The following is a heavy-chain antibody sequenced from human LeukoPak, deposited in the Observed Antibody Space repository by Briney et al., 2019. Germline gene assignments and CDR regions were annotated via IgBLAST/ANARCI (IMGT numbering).Heavy chain of an antibody. V-gene: IGHV1-69*05. Sequence: EASVKVSCKASGGTFSSYVISWVRQAPGQGLEWMGGIIPIFGTANYAQKFQGRVTITTDKSTSTAYMELSSLRSEDTAVYYCASLQGGYCSSTSCPEIDYWGQGTLVTVSS. D-gene: IGHD2-2*01. CDR2: IIPIFGTA. CDR1: GGTFSSYV. CDR3: ASLQGGYCSSTSCPEIDY. J-gene: IGHJ4*02.